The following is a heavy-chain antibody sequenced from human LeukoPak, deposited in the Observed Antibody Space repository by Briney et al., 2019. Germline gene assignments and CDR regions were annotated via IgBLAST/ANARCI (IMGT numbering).Heavy chain of an antibody. CDR2: ISSNGGST. CDR3: ARGDSMIVVIKGFDY. D-gene: IGHD3-22*01. V-gene: IGHV3-64*01. Sequence: GRSLRLSCAASGFTFSSYAMHWVRQVPGKGLEYVSAISSNGGSTYYANSVKGRFTISRDNSKNTLYLQMGSLRAEDMAVYYCARGDSMIVVIKGFDYWGQGTLVTVSS. J-gene: IGHJ4*02. CDR1: GFTFSSYA.